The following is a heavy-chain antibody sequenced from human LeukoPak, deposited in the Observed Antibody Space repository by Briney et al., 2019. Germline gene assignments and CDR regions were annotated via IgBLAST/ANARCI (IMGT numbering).Heavy chain of an antibody. CDR3: ERAGSPRPFDY. J-gene: IGHJ4*02. CDR2: SYSSGTT. Sequence: PSETLSLTCTVSGDSISSYYWTWIRHPAPKGLEWIGRSYSSGTTHYNPSLKSRVTMSVETYKNQFTLKLSSVTAADTAVYYCERAGSPRPFDYWGQGTLVTVSS. V-gene: IGHV4-4*07. D-gene: IGHD1-26*01. CDR1: GDSISSYY.